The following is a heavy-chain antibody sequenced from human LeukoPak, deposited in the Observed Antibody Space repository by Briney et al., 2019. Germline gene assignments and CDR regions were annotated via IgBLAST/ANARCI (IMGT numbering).Heavy chain of an antibody. CDR1: GFTFSSYA. J-gene: IGHJ4*02. CDR3: AKVTGLAMIVPPLPYYFDY. Sequence: GGSLRLSCAASGFTFSSYAMHWVRQAPGKGLEWVAVISYDGSNKYYADSVKGRFTISRDNSKNTLYLQMNSLRAEDTAVYYCAKVTGLAMIVPPLPYYFDYWGQGTLVTVSS. V-gene: IGHV3-30-3*01. D-gene: IGHD3-22*01. CDR2: ISYDGSNK.